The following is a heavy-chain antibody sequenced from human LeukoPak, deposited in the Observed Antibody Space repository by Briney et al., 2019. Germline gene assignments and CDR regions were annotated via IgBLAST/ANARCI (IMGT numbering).Heavy chain of an antibody. D-gene: IGHD2-15*01. CDR1: GYPFTNYD. V-gene: IGHV1-8*01. CDR2: MNPNSGNT. Sequence: ASVKVSCRASGYPFTNYDINWVRQATGQGLEWMGWMNPNSGNTGYAQKFQGRVTMTSDISISTAYMELSTLRSEDTAVYYCARGPPPSCNGDSCYSFLYFPHWRQGTVVTVSS. CDR3: ARGPPPSCNGDSCYSFLYFPH. J-gene: IGHJ1*01.